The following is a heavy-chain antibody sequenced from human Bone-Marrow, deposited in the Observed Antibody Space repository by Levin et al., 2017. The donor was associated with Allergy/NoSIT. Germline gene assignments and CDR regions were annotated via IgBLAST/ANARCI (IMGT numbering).Heavy chain of an antibody. CDR3: ARDPAEYTYGVSLSLDY. J-gene: IGHJ4*02. Sequence: SQTLSLTCAISGDSVSSNSAAWHWIRQSPSRGLEWLGRTYYRSKWYYDYAVSVRSRMTINPDTSKNRFSLLLNSVTHEDTAVYYCARDPAEYTYGVSLSLDYWGQGSLVTVSS. V-gene: IGHV6-1*01. CDR1: GDSVSSNSAA. D-gene: IGHD5-18*01. CDR2: TYYRSKWYY.